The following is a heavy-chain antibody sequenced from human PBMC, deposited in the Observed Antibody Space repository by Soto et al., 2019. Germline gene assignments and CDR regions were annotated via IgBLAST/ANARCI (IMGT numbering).Heavy chain of an antibody. CDR2: IWYDGSNT. Sequence: GRSLRLSCAASGFIFSSYGMHWVRQAPGKGLEWVAVIWYDGSNTYYADSVKGRFTISRDNPKNTLYLQMNSLRAEDTAVYYCAREEAYYDSSGYRRAFDIWGQGTMVTVSS. J-gene: IGHJ3*02. CDR1: GFIFSSYG. V-gene: IGHV3-33*01. CDR3: AREEAYYDSSGYRRAFDI. D-gene: IGHD3-22*01.